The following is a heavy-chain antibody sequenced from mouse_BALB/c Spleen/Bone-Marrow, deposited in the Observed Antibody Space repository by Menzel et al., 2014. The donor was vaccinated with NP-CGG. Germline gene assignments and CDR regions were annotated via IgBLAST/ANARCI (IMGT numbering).Heavy chain of an antibody. CDR1: GSSLTHYG. V-gene: IGHV2-9*02. D-gene: IGHD2-13*01. Sequence: VKLVESGPGLVAPSQSLSITCTVSGSSLTHYGVHWVRQPPGKGLEWLGVIWAGGSTNYISALMSRLSISKDNSKSQVFLKIHSLQTDDTAMYFCARVGDSDYAMDYWGQGSSVTVSS. CDR3: ARVGDSDYAMDY. J-gene: IGHJ4*01. CDR2: IWAGGST.